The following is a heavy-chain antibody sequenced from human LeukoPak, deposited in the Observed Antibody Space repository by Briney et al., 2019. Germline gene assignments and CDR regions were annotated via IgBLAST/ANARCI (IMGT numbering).Heavy chain of an antibody. CDR1: GGSIGDSNYY. D-gene: IGHD6-25*01. CDR2: IYYRENT. J-gene: IGHJ5*02. Sequence: SETLSLTCTVSGGSIGDSNYYWGWIRQPPGRGLEWIGNIYYRENTFYSPSLKSRVTVSVDTSKNQFSLKLNSVTAADTAIYYCARQSTIAAAKIDPWGQGSLVTVSS. CDR3: ARQSTIAAAKIDP. V-gene: IGHV4-39*01.